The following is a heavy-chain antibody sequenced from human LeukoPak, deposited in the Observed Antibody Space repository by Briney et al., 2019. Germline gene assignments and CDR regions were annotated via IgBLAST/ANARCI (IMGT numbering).Heavy chain of an antibody. D-gene: IGHD3-10*01. CDR1: GYTFSTYY. CDR3: ARVRSGDYFGSGSYFGY. CDR2: INPRDGDT. V-gene: IGHV1-46*01. Sequence: VASVKVSCKASGYTFSTYYMHWVRQAPGQGLEWMGIINPRDGDTNYAQKFQGRVTMTRDTSTSTVYMELSSLRSEDTAVYYCARVRSGDYFGSGSYFGYWGQGTLVTVSS. J-gene: IGHJ4*02.